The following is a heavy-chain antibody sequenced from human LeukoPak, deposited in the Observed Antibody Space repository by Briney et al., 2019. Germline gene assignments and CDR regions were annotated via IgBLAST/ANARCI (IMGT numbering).Heavy chain of an antibody. CDR2: TSGSGDTT. V-gene: IGHV3-23*01. D-gene: IGHD3-9*01. J-gene: IGHJ4*02. CDR1: GFTSNNHA. Sequence: GGSLRLSCAASGFTSNNHAMNWVRQAPGKGLEWVSATSGSGDTTYYAHSVQGRFTISRDNSKNMVFLQMNSLRVDDTAVYYCAKAADWLATDYIDYWGQGTLVTASS. CDR3: AKAADWLATDYIDY.